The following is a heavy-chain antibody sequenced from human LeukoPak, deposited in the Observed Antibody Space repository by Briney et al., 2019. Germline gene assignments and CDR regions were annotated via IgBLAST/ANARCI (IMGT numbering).Heavy chain of an antibody. CDR2: IIPIFGTA. D-gene: IGHD4-17*01. CDR1: GYTLAYYG. Sequence: SVKVSCKASGYTLAYYGISWVRQAPGQGLEWMGGIIPIFGTANYAQKFQGRVTITADESTSTAYMELSSLRSEDTAVYYCARRIYGDYDYYGMDVWGQGTTVTVSS. J-gene: IGHJ6*02. V-gene: IGHV1-69*13. CDR3: ARRIYGDYDYYGMDV.